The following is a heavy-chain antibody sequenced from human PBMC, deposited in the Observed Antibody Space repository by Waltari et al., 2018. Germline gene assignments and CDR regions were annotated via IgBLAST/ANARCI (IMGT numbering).Heavy chain of an antibody. CDR2: CRPTGGAT. J-gene: IGHJ6*02. D-gene: IGHD1-7*01. Sequence: EVQLLGSGGGLVQPGGSLRLSCVASGFTFDSYAMSWVRQAPGKGLEWVSACRPTGGATYYVDAVKGRFTISRDNSKNTLYLEMNNLRAEDTAVYYCAKDPCCETGTANYGMDVWGQGTTVTVSS. CDR3: AKDPCCETGTANYGMDV. CDR1: GFTFDSYA. V-gene: IGHV3-23*01.